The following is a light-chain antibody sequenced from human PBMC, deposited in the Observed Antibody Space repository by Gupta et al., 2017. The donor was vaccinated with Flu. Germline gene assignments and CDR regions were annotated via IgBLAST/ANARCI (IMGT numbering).Light chain of an antibody. J-gene: IGKJ2*01. V-gene: IGKV3-15*01. CDR2: GAS. CDR3: QEYRNWPWGGYI. CDR1: QSVRSN. Sequence: EIVMTQSPATLSVSPGESATLSCRASQSVRSNYLAWYQQKPGQAPRLLIYGASTRATGIPARFSGSGYGKEFSLTISSLQSEDFAVYYCQEYRNWPWGGYIFGQGTKMEIK.